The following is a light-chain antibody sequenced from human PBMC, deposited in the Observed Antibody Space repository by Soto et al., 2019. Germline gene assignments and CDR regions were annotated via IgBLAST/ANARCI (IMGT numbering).Light chain of an antibody. CDR2: DAS. J-gene: IGKJ4*01. CDR1: QSVSSY. V-gene: IGKV3-11*01. Sequence: EIVLTQSPATLSLSPGERATLSCRASQSVSSYLAWYQQKPGQAPRLLIYDASNRATGIPARFSGSGSWTDFIITISSLEPEDFAIYYCQQRSNWPPVTFGGGTKVEIK. CDR3: QQRSNWPPVT.